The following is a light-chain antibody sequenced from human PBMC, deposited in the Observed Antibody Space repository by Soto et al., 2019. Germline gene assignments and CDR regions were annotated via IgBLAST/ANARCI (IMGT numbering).Light chain of an antibody. V-gene: IGKV3-20*01. J-gene: IGKJ1*01. CDR2: GAS. CDR1: QTVSSNY. Sequence: EIVLTQSPGTLSLSPGERAALSCRASQTVSSNYLAWYQQKPGQAPRLLIYGASSRATGIPDRFSGSGSGKVFTLTISRLDPEDFAVYYCQQYGSSPWTFGQGTKVEIK. CDR3: QQYGSSPWT.